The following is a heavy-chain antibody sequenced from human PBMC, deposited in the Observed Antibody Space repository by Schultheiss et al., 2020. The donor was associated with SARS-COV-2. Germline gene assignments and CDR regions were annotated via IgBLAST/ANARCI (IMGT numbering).Heavy chain of an antibody. CDR3: ARDIAGSLRGGWFDP. Sequence: GGSLRLSCAASGFTFDDYAMHWVRQAPGKGLEWVSGISWNSGSIGYADSVKGRFTISRDNAKNSLYLQMNSLRAEDTAVYYCARDIAGSLRGGWFDPWGQGTLVTVSS. CDR2: ISWNSGSI. J-gene: IGHJ5*02. D-gene: IGHD2-15*01. V-gene: IGHV3-9*01. CDR1: GFTFDDYA.